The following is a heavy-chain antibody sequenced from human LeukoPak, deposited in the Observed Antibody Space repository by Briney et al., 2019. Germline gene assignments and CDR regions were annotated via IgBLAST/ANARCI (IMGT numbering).Heavy chain of an antibody. CDR2: IYYSGSI. V-gene: IGHV4-59*12. Sequence: SETLSLTCTVSGGSISSYYWSWIRQPPGKGLEWIGYIYYSGSIYYNPSLKSRVTISVDTSKNQFSLKLSSVTAADTAVYYCARGPMATELDYWGQGTLVTVSS. CDR1: GGSISSYY. CDR3: ARGPMATELDY. J-gene: IGHJ4*02. D-gene: IGHD5-12*01.